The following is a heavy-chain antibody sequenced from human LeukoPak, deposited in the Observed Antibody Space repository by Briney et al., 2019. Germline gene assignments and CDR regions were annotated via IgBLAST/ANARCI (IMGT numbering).Heavy chain of an antibody. CDR2: IYYSGST. Sequence: PSETLSLTCTVSGDSISGYHCSWIRQHPGKGLEWIGYIYYSGSTYYNPSLKSRVTISVDTSKNQFSLKLSSVTAADTAVYYRARVNHNGDSFDYWGQGTLVTVSS. CDR1: GDSISGYH. J-gene: IGHJ4*02. V-gene: IGHV4-31*03. D-gene: IGHD4-17*01. CDR3: ARVNHNGDSFDY.